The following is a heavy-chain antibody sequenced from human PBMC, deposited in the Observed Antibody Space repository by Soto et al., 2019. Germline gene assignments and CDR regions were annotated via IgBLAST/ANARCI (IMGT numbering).Heavy chain of an antibody. D-gene: IGHD3-10*01. CDR1: GFTFNNYA. CDR2: ISGGGDTT. V-gene: IGHV3-23*01. Sequence: EVQLLESGGGLVQPGGSLRLSCAASGFTFNNYAMTWVRQDPGKGLEWVSAISGGGDTTSYADSVKGRFTVSRDGSKNTLYRQMSSLRAEDTALYYCAKGRGGSGSLTPRVDFWGQGTMVTVSS. CDR3: AKGRGGSGSLTPRVDF. J-gene: IGHJ4*02.